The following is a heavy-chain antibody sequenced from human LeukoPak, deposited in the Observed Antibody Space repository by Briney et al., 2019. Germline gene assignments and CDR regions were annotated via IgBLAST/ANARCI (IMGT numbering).Heavy chain of an antibody. CDR1: GFIFSNYG. D-gene: IGHD1-26*01. CDR3: ARDLRIVSGSYLDY. V-gene: IGHV3-23*01. Sequence: GGTLRLSCAASGFIFSNYGMTWVRQAPGKGLEWVSSITGGGGTTYYADSVKGRFTISRDNSKSTLYLQMNSLRAEDTAIYYCARDLRIVSGSYLDYWGQGTLVTVSS. CDR2: ITGGGGTT. J-gene: IGHJ4*02.